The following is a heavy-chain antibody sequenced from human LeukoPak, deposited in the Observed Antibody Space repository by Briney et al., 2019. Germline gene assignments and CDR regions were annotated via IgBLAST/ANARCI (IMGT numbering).Heavy chain of an antibody. CDR2: IGGSGGSI. V-gene: IGHV3-23*01. CDR3: GKGGDGYNYYFDY. CDR1: GFTFSDYA. Sequence: GSLRLSCTASGFTFSDYAMSWVRQAPGKGLEWVSGIGGSGGSIRYADSVKGRFIISRDNSKNTLYLQMNSLRAEDTAVYYCGKGGDGYNYYFDYWGQETLVTVSS. J-gene: IGHJ4*02. D-gene: IGHD5-24*01.